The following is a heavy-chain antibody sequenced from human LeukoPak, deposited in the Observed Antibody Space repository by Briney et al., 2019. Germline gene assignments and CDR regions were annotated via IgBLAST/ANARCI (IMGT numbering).Heavy chain of an antibody. CDR1: GYTFTGYY. CDR3: ARGPARGYTRWFDP. V-gene: IGHV1-2*02. D-gene: IGHD3-10*01. Sequence: ASVKVSCKASGYTFTGYYMHWVRQAPGQGLEWMGWINPNSGGTNYAQKFQGRVTMTRDTSISTAYMELSRLRPDDTAVYYCARGPARGYTRWFDPWGQGTLVTVSS. J-gene: IGHJ5*02. CDR2: INPNSGGT.